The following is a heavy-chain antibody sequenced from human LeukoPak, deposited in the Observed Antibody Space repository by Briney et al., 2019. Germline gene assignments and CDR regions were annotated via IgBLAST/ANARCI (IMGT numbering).Heavy chain of an antibody. CDR2: ISHSGST. D-gene: IGHD2-2*02. CDR1: GGSFSGYY. Sequence: SETLSLTCAVYGGSFSGYYWSWIRQPPGKGLEWIGEISHSGSTNYNPSLKSRVIISVDTSKNQFSLKLSSVTAADTAVYYCAGGNIVVVPAAISGEIDYWGQGTLVTVSS. V-gene: IGHV4-34*01. CDR3: AGGNIVVVPAAISGEIDY. J-gene: IGHJ4*02.